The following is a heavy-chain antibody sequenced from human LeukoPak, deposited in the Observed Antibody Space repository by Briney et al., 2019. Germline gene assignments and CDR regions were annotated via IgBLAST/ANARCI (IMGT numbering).Heavy chain of an antibody. V-gene: IGHV1-69*13. J-gene: IGHJ4*02. D-gene: IGHD6-19*01. CDR2: IIPIFGTA. CDR1: GYTFTSYG. Sequence: SVKVSCKASGYTFTSYGISWVRQAPGQGLEWMGGIIPIFGTANYAQKFQGRVTITADESTSTAYMELSSLRSEDTAVYYCARAGIAVAGTALGGFDYWGQGTLVTVSS. CDR3: ARAGIAVAGTALGGFDY.